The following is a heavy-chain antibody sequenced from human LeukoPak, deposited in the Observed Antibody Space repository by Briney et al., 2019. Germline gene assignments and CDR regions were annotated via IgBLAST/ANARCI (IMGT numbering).Heavy chain of an antibody. D-gene: IGHD6-13*01. CDR2: ISTSGGNT. J-gene: IGHJ4*02. CDR3: ARALGIAASDY. CDR1: GYTFTSYY. V-gene: IGHV1-46*01. Sequence: ASVKVSCKASGYTFTSYYMHWVRQAPGQGLEWMGIISTSGGNTGYAQKFQGRIIMTRDTSTSTVYLDLSSLRSDDTAVYYCARALGIAASDYWGQGTLVTVSS.